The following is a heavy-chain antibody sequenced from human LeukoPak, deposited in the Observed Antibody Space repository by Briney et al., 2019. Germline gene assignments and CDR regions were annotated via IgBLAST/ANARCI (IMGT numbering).Heavy chain of an antibody. CDR1: GGSVTTYY. Sequence: PSETLSLTCTVSGGSVTTYYWSWIRQPAGKGLEWIGRIYTSGSTNYNPSLESRVTLSADTSKNQFSLKMSSVTAADTAVYYCARDPSNTSGRYIYFDYWGQGTLVTVSS. CDR3: ARDPSNTSGRYIYFDY. D-gene: IGHD6-19*01. V-gene: IGHV4-4*07. CDR2: IYTSGST. J-gene: IGHJ4*02.